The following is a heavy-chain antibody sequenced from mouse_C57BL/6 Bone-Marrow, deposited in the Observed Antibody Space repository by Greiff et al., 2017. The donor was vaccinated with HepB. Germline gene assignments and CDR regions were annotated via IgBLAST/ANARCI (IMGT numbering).Heavy chain of an antibody. J-gene: IGHJ4*01. Sequence: QVQLKQPGAELVKPGASVKLSCKASGSTFTSYWMQWVKQRPGQGLEWIGEIDPSDSYTNYNQKFKGKAKLTVDTSSSTAYMQLSSLTSEDSAVYYCARLGATRGYAMDYWGQGTSVTVSS. V-gene: IGHV1-50*01. D-gene: IGHD3-1*01. CDR1: GSTFTSYW. CDR3: ARLGATRGYAMDY. CDR2: IDPSDSYT.